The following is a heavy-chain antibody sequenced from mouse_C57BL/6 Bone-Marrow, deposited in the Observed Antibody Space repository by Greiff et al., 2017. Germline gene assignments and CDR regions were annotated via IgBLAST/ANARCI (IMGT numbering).Heavy chain of an antibody. CDR3: AHYYGSSYAMDY. CDR1: GYSITSGYY. CDR2: ISYDGSN. D-gene: IGHD1-1*01. V-gene: IGHV3-6*01. J-gene: IGHJ4*01. Sequence: EVKLQESGPGLVKPSQSLSLTCSVTGYSITSGYYWNWIRQFPGNKLEWMGYISYDGSNNYNPSLKNRISITRDTSENQFFLKLNSVTTEDTATYYCAHYYGSSYAMDYWGQGTSVTVSS.